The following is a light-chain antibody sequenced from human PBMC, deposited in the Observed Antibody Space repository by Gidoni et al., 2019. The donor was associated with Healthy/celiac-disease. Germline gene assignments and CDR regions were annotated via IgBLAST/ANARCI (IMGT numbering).Light chain of an antibody. CDR3: QQYDNNPPLT. Sequence: DIQMTQSPSSLSSSVGDRVTITCQAIQDISSYLNWYQQKPGKAPKLLIYDASNLETRVTSTLSGSRSGTDFTFTTSSLQPEDIATYYCQQYDNNPPLTFGGGTKVEIK. J-gene: IGKJ4*01. CDR2: DAS. CDR1: QDISSY. V-gene: IGKV1-33*01.